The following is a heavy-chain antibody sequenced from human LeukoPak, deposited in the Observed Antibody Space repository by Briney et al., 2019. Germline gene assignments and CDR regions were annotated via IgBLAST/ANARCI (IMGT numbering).Heavy chain of an antibody. Sequence: PGGSLRLSCAASGFTFDDYAMHWVRQAPGKGLEWVSGISWNSGSIGYADSVKGRFTISRDNAKNSLYLQMNSLRAEDTALYYCAKDMARRWLQLPLDYWGQGTLVTVSS. V-gene: IGHV3-9*01. CDR1: GFTFDDYA. J-gene: IGHJ4*02. CDR3: AKDMARRWLQLPLDY. D-gene: IGHD5-12*01. CDR2: ISWNSGSI.